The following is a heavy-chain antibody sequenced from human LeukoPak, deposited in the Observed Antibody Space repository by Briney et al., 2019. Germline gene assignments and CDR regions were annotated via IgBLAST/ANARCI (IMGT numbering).Heavy chain of an antibody. D-gene: IGHD5-18*01. CDR1: GGSFSGYY. CDR2: INHSGST. J-gene: IGHJ6*04. CDR3: ARLVKTGYSYGIRSLRYYYGMDV. V-gene: IGHV4-34*01. Sequence: SETLSLTCAVYGGSFSGYYWSWIRQPPGKGLEWIGEINHSGSTNYNPSLKSRVTISVDTSKNQFSLKLSSVTAADTAVYYCARLVKTGYSYGIRSLRYYYGMDVWGKGTTVTVSS.